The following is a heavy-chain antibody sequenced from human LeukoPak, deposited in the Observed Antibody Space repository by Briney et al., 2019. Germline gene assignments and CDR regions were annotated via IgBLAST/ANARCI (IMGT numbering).Heavy chain of an antibody. CDR2: IHYSGST. V-gene: IGHV4-59*01. CDR1: GGSTSSYY. CDR3: ARGGIGLDY. D-gene: IGHD3-10*01. Sequence: ESSETLSLTCTVSGGSTSSYYWSWIRQPPGKGLEWIGYIHYSGSTNYNPSLKSRGTISVDTSKNQFSLKLSSVTAADTAVYYCARGGIGLDYWGQGTLVTVSS. J-gene: IGHJ4*02.